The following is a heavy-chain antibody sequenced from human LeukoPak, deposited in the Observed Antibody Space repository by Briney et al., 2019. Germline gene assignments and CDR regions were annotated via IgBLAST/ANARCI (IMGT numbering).Heavy chain of an antibody. CDR3: ARQSYTGGFHRDYFDF. Sequence: ASVKVSCKASGYIFTGFYMHWVRQPPGQGLEWMGWINPNSGGTNYAQKFQGRVTLTRDTSNSTASMELSGLTSDDTAVYYCARQSYTGGFHRDYFDFWGQGTLVTVSS. J-gene: IGHJ4*02. CDR1: GYIFTGFY. V-gene: IGHV1-2*02. D-gene: IGHD7-27*01. CDR2: INPNSGGT.